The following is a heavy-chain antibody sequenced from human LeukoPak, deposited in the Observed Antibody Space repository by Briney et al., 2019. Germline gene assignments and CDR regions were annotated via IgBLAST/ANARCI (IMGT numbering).Heavy chain of an antibody. J-gene: IGHJ4*02. CDR1: GFTFSSYG. Sequence: GGSLRLSCAASGFTFSSYGMHWVRRAPGKGLEWVAVISYDGSNKYYADSVKGRFTISRDNSKNTLYLQMNSLRAEDTAVYYCAKDNVAAAGRYFDYWGQGTLVTVSS. CDR3: AKDNVAAAGRYFDY. V-gene: IGHV3-30*18. D-gene: IGHD6-13*01. CDR2: ISYDGSNK.